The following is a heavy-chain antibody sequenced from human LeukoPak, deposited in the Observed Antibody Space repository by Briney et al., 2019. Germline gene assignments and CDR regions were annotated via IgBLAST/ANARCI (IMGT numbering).Heavy chain of an antibody. Sequence: GGSLRLSCAASGFTFSSYAMHWVRQAPGKGLEWVAVISYDGSNKYYADSVKGRFTISRDNSKNTLYLQMNSLRAEDTAVYYCARERDQWELLLGAFDYWGQGTLVTVSS. CDR1: GFTFSSYA. J-gene: IGHJ4*02. D-gene: IGHD1-26*01. V-gene: IGHV3-30-3*01. CDR2: ISYDGSNK. CDR3: ARERDQWELLLGAFDY.